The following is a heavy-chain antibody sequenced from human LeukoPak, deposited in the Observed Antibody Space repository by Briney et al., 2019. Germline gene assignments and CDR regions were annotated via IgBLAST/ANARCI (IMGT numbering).Heavy chain of an antibody. Sequence: SETLSLTCAVYGGSFSGYYWSWIRQPPGKGLEWIGEINHSGSTNYNPSLKSRVTISVDTSKNQFSLKLSSVTAADTAVYYCARDGKVVVSPRRFNYYYYYGMDVWGQGTTVTVSS. D-gene: IGHD2-15*01. V-gene: IGHV4-34*01. CDR2: INHSGST. CDR1: GGSFSGYY. J-gene: IGHJ6*02. CDR3: ARDGKVVVSPRRFNYYYYYGMDV.